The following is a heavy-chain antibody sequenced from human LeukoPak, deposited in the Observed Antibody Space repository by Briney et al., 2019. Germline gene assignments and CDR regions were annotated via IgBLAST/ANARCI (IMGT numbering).Heavy chain of an antibody. Sequence: ASVKVSCKASGYTFTGYYIHWVRQAPGQGLQWMGWINPNSGFAHYPQNFQGRLTITTDTSTTTGYMELRSLTSDDTAVYYCTRDHSSSCQLFDYWGQGTLVTVSS. CDR2: INPNSGFA. CDR1: GYTFTGYY. D-gene: IGHD6-13*01. V-gene: IGHV1-2*02. J-gene: IGHJ4*02. CDR3: TRDHSSSCQLFDY.